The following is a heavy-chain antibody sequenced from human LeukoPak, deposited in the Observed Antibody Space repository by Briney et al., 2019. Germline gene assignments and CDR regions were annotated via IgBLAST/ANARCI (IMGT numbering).Heavy chain of an antibody. CDR2: INHSGST. CDR1: GGSFSGYY. D-gene: IGHD3-10*01. J-gene: IGHJ6*03. CDR3: ARGLRGYRRGYYYVDV. V-gene: IGHV4-34*01. Sequence: SETLSLTCAVYGGSFSGYYWSWIRQPPGKGLELIGEINHSGSTNYNPSLKSRVTISVEKYKKKISLKLSSVTAADTAVYYCARGLRGYRRGYYYVDVWGKGTTVTVSS.